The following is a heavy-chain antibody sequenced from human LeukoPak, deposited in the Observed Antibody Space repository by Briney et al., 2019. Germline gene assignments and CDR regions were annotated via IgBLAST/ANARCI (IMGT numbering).Heavy chain of an antibody. D-gene: IGHD2-21*02. CDR1: GFTFSSYW. Sequence: GGSLRLSCAASGFTFSSYWMSWVRQAPGKGLEWVANIKQDGSEKYYVDSVKGRFTISRDNAKNSLYLQMNSLRAEDTAVYYCARTDTVVDVPPYYFDYWGQGTPVTVSS. V-gene: IGHV3-7*01. CDR3: ARTDTVVDVPPYYFDY. J-gene: IGHJ4*02. CDR2: IKQDGSEK.